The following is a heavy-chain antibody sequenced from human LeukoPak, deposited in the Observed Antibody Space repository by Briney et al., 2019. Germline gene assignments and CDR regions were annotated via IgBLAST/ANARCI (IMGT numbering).Heavy chain of an antibody. V-gene: IGHV1-69*06. J-gene: IGHJ6*03. CDR3: ARGPEYYDSWSGPNYYYYYMDV. CDR1: GGTFSSYA. Sequence: ATVKVSCKASGGTFSSYAISWVRQAPGQGLEWMGGIIPIFGTANYAQKFQGRVTITADKSTSTAYMELSSLRSEDTAVYYCARGPEYYDSWSGPNYYYYYMDVWGKGTTVTVSS. CDR2: IIPIFGTA. D-gene: IGHD3-3*01.